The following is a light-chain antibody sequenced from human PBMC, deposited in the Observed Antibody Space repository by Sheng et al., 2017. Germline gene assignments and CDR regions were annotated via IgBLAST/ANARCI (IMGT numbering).Light chain of an antibody. CDR2: AAA. V-gene: IGKV1-39*01. CDR3: QQTYTTRWT. CDR1: QSISNY. Sequence: DIQMTQSPSSLSASVGARVTITCRASQSISNYLNWYQQKPGRAPKLLIYAAANLQRGVPSRFSGSGSGTDFTLTVSTLQPEDFGTYYCQQTYTTRWTFGQGTKVEIK. J-gene: IGKJ1*01.